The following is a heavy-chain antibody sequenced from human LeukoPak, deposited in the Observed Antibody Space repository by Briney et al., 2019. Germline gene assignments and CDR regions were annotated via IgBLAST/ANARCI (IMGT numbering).Heavy chain of an antibody. J-gene: IGHJ4*02. V-gene: IGHV3-21*01. CDR3: ATATTYSSGWYLDY. CDR2: ISSSGSYI. D-gene: IGHD6-19*01. CDR1: GFTFSSYS. Sequence: KAGGSLRLSCAASGFTFSSYSMNWVRQAPGKGLEWVASISSSGSYIYYADSVKGRFTISRDSAKKSLYLQMNSLRDEDTAVYYCATATTYSSGWYLDYWGQGTLVTVSS.